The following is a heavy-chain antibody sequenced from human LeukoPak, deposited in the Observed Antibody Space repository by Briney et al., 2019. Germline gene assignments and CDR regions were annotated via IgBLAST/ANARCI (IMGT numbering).Heavy chain of an antibody. CDR3: ANGLDQLVGLTLDY. V-gene: IGHV3-48*01. CDR1: GFSFSSYS. CDR2: ISGSSSTI. D-gene: IGHD6-6*01. J-gene: IGHJ4*02. Sequence: GGSLRLSCAASGFSFSSYSMNWVRQAPGKGLEWVSYISGSSSTIYYADSVKGRFTISRDNAKNSLDLQMNSLRAEDTAVYYCANGLDQLVGLTLDYWGQGTLVTVSS.